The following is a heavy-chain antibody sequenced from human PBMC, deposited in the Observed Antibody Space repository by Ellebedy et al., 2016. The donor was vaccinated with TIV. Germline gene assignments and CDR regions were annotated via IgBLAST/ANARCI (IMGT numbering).Heavy chain of an antibody. D-gene: IGHD5-12*01. CDR1: GYTFTGYY. Sequence: ASVKVSCKASGYTFTGYYMHWVRQAPGQGLEWMGWVIPTSGGTNYPQKFQGRVTMTRDTSISTAYMELTRLTSDDTAVYYCARAAQYSGYPDSWGQGTLVTVSS. J-gene: IGHJ4*02. CDR2: VIPTSGGT. V-gene: IGHV1-2*02. CDR3: ARAAQYSGYPDS.